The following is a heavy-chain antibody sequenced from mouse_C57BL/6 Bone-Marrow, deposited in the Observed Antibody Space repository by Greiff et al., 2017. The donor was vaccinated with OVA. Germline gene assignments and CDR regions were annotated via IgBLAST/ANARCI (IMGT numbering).Heavy chain of an antibody. CDR2: IHPSDSDT. V-gene: IGHV1-74*01. CDR3: AITPASYYGSPWFAY. J-gene: IGHJ3*01. CDR1: GYTFTSYW. D-gene: IGHD1-1*01. Sequence: QVQLQQSGAELVKPGASVKVSCKASGYTFTSYWMHWVKQRPGQGLEWIGRIHPSDSDTNYNQKFKGKATLTVDKSSSTAYMPLSSLTSEDSAFDYFAITPASYYGSPWFAYWGQGTLVTVSA.